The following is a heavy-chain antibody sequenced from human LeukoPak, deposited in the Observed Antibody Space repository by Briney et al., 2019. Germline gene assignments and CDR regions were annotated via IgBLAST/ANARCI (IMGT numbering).Heavy chain of an antibody. CDR1: GVSITTGGYS. CDR2: IYHSGNT. CDR3: ASKGRYFYGMDV. V-gene: IGHV4-30-2*01. J-gene: IGHJ6*02. Sequence: TLSLTCSVSGVSITTGGYSWNWIRQPPGKGLEWIGYIYHSGNTDYNPSLKSRVTISLDRFKNQFSLKLSSVTAADTALYYCASKGRYFYGMDVWGQGTTVTVSS.